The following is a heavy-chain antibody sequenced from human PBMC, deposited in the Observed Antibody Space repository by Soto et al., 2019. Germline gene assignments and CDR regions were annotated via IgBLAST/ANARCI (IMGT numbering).Heavy chain of an antibody. CDR2: IYYSGST. J-gene: IGHJ4*02. Sequence: SETLSLTCTVSGGSISSYYWSWIRQPPGKGLEWIGYIYYSGSTNYNPSLKSRVTISVDTSKNQFSLKLSSVTAADTAVDDWARRLQGYDSYYFDYWGQGTLVTVSS. V-gene: IGHV4-59*01. CDR3: ARRLQGYDSYYFDY. D-gene: IGHD5-12*01. CDR1: GGSISSYY.